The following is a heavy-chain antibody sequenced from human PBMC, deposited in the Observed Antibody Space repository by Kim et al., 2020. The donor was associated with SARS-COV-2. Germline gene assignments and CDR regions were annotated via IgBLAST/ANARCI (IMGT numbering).Heavy chain of an antibody. CDR3: ARHDPYGSGSYFDY. J-gene: IGHJ4*02. Sequence: NPSLKSRVTISVDTSKNQFSLKLSSVTAADTAVYYCARHDPYGSGSYFDYWGQGTLVTVSS. D-gene: IGHD3-10*01. V-gene: IGHV4-59*08.